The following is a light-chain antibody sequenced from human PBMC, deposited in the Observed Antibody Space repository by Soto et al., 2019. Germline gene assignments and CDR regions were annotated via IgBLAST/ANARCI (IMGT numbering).Light chain of an antibody. CDR1: QSISNH. J-gene: IGKJ1*01. CDR2: AAS. CDR3: QQSYSTPQT. V-gene: IGKV1-39*01. Sequence: DIQMTQSPSSLSASVEDRVIITCRASQSISNHLNWYKQKPGKAPKILIYAASSLQSGVPSRFSGSGSGTDFTLTISSLKPEDFATYYCQQSYSTPQTFGQGTKVDIK.